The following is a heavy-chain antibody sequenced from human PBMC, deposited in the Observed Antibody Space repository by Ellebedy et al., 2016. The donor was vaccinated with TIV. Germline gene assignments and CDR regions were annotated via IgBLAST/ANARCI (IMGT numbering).Heavy chain of an antibody. CDR3: ATDGSYGDYRSPTHAFVM. CDR1: GFTFSSYW. Sequence: GESLKISCAASGFTFSSYWMTWVRQAPGKGLEWVANINQDGSEQYYVDSVQGRFTISRDNARNSLNLQMNSVRAEDADVYYCATDGSYGDYRSPTHAFVMWGQGTMVIVSS. CDR2: INQDGSEQ. D-gene: IGHD4-17*01. V-gene: IGHV3-7*01. J-gene: IGHJ3*02.